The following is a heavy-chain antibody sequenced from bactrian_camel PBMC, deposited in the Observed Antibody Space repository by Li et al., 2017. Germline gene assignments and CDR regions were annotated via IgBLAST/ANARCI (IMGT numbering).Heavy chain of an antibody. CDR3: AASPERWVGDPLRSATYDI. CDR2: IDSLGHT. Sequence: HVQLVESGGGSVQAGGSLRLACKHSGDTWSGVLSMAWFRQAPTKAREGIASIDSLGHTIYADSVKGRFISSKDNAKNTLYLQMESLKTEDSGVYFCAASPERWVGDPLRSATYDIWGQGTQVTVS. V-gene: IGHV3S57*01. CDR1: GDTWSGVLS. D-gene: IGHD1*01. J-gene: IGHJ4*01.